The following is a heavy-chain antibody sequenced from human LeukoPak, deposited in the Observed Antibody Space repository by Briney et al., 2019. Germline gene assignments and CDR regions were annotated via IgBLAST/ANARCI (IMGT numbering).Heavy chain of an antibody. D-gene: IGHD6-19*01. CDR2: TYYRSKWYN. Sequence: SQTLSLTCAISGDSVSSNSAAWNWIRQSPSRGLEWLGRTYYRSKWYNDYAVSVKSRITINPDTSKNQFSLQPNSVTPEDTAVYYCARHIAVAEENWFDPWGQGTLVTVSS. CDR3: ARHIAVAEENWFDP. J-gene: IGHJ5*02. CDR1: GDSVSSNSAA. V-gene: IGHV6-1*01.